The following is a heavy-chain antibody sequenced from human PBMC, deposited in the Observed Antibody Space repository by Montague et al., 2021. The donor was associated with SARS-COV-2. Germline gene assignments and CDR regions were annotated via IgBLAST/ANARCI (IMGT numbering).Heavy chain of an antibody. CDR2: IYYSGST. CDR1: GVSITSSSYY. Sequence: SETLSLTCTVSGVSITSSSYYWVWLRPPTGKGLDGIVMIYYSGSTYYTPTLKSGVTISVATTKNHFSLKLSSVTAADTAVYYCARRDDYYGSGSYPNWGQGTLVTVSS. D-gene: IGHD3-10*01. J-gene: IGHJ4*02. V-gene: IGHV4-39*02. CDR3: ARRDDYYGSGSYPN.